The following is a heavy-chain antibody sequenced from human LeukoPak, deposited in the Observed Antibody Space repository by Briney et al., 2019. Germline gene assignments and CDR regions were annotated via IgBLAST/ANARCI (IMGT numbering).Heavy chain of an antibody. V-gene: IGHV3-66*01. Sequence: GGSLRLSCAASGFTVSRTYMSWVRQAPGKGLEWVSIIYSDGNTYYADSVKDRFNVSRDNSKNTLYLQMNSLRADDTAVYYCAREGSSGFDPWGQGTLVTVSS. D-gene: IGHD3-10*01. CDR3: AREGSSGFDP. CDR2: IYSDGNT. CDR1: GFTVSRTY. J-gene: IGHJ5*02.